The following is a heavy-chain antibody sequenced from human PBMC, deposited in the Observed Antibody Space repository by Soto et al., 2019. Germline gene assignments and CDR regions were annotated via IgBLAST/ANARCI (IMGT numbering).Heavy chain of an antibody. CDR1: GGSIRIGGYN. D-gene: IGHD7-27*01. CDR3: ARDLGKLITPAQ. Sequence: SETLSLTCTVSGGSIRIGGYNWSCMRQLPGKGLEWIGYIFHTGNTYYNPSLKSRVTISVDTSQNQFSLRLSSVTAADTALYYCARDLGKLITPAQWGQGVLVTVSS. V-gene: IGHV4-31*03. CDR2: IFHTGNT. J-gene: IGHJ1*01.